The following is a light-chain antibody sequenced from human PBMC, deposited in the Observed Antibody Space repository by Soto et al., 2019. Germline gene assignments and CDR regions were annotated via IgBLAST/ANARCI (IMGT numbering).Light chain of an antibody. CDR3: CSYAGSSTPWV. Sequence: QSALTQPASVSGSPGQSITISCTGTSSDVGGYNYVSWYQHHPGKGPKCMIYEVRNRPSGVSNRFSGSKSGNTASLTISGLQAEDEADYYCCSYAGSSTPWVFGGGTKVTVL. V-gene: IGLV2-14*01. J-gene: IGLJ3*02. CDR2: EVR. CDR1: SSDVGGYNY.